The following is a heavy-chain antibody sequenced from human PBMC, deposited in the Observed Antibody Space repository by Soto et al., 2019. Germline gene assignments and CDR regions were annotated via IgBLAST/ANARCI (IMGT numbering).Heavy chain of an antibody. CDR1: GFTFSNFW. D-gene: IGHD4-17*01. V-gene: IGHV3-7*03. Sequence: EVQFVESGGGLVQPGGSLTLSCAASGFTFSNFWMTWVRQPPGKGLEWVDNINYDGSETYHVDSVKGRFTISRENAKNSLYLQMNSLRVEDTAMYYCAKGHYGDGLGWGQGTLVTVSS. CDR2: INYDGSET. CDR3: AKGHYGDGLG. J-gene: IGHJ4*02.